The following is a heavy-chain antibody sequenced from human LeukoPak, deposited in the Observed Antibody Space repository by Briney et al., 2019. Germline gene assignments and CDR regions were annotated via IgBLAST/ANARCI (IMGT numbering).Heavy chain of an antibody. CDR2: IKEDGREK. D-gene: IGHD3-10*01. V-gene: IGHV3-7*04. CDR3: GRGPGRGGDFDY. J-gene: IGHJ4*02. Sequence: GGSLRLSCGASGFTFSSYWMSWVRQVPGKGLEWVAKIKEDGREKYYVDSVEGRFTISRDNAKNSLCLQMNCLRAEDTAVYYCGRGPGRGGDFDYWGQGTLVTVSS. CDR1: GFTFSSYW.